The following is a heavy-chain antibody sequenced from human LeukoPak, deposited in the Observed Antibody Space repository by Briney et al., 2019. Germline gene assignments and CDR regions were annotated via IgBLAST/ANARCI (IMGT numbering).Heavy chain of an antibody. D-gene: IGHD4-23*01. V-gene: IGHV3-21*04. CDR2: ISSSSSYI. CDR3: ARDSNYGGNPSWYFDY. Sequence: PGGSLRLSCAASGFTFSSYSMNWVRQAPGKGLEWVSSISSSSSYIYYADSVKGRFTISRDNAKNSLYLQMNSLRAEDTAVYYCARDSNYGGNPSWYFDYWGQGTLVTASS. J-gene: IGHJ4*02. CDR1: GFTFSSYS.